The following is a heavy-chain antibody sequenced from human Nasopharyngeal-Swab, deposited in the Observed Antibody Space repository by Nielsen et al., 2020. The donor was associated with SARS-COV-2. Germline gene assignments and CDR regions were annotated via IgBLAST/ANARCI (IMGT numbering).Heavy chain of an antibody. Sequence: SETLSLTCKVSGGSISSYFWSWIRQSPGKRLEWLGHIYYGTTPNYNPSLESRVTISGDTSNNQFPLRLTSVTAADTAVYYCAGTTITARPGFLRIWGQGTRVIVSS. CDR1: GGSISSYF. CDR2: IYYGTTP. V-gene: IGHV4-59*12. CDR3: AGTTITARPGFLRI. D-gene: IGHD6-6*01. J-gene: IGHJ3*02.